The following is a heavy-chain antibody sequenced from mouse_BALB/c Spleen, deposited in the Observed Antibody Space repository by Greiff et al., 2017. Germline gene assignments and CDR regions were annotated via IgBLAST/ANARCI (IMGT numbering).Heavy chain of an antibody. Sequence: EVQLQQSGAELVKPGASVKLSCTASGFNIKDTYMHWVKQRPEQGLEWIGRIDPANGNTKYDRKFQGKATITADTSSNTAYLQLSSLTSEDTAVYYCARGGNYGYFDVWGAGTTVTVSS. V-gene: IGHV14-3*02. J-gene: IGHJ1*01. CDR1: GFNIKDTY. CDR3: ARGGNYGYFDV. D-gene: IGHD2-1*01. CDR2: IDPANGNT.